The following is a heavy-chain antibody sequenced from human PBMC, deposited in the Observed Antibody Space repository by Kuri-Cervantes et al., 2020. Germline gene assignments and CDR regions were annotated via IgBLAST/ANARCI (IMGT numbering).Heavy chain of an antibody. V-gene: IGHV4-39*01. CDR1: GGSISSSSYY. J-gene: IGHJ4*02. Sequence: SETLSLTCTVSGGSISSSSYYWGWIRQPPGKGLEWIGSIYHSGSTYYNPSLKSRVTISVDTSKNQFSLKLRSVTAADTAVYYCARGLIGTSIVVVISYDYWGQGTLVTVSS. CDR3: ARGLIGTSIVVVISYDY. D-gene: IGHD3-22*01. CDR2: IYHSGST.